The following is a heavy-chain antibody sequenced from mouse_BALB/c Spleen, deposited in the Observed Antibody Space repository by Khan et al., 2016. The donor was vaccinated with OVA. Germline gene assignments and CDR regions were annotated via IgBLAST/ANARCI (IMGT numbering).Heavy chain of an antibody. CDR3: TMGSGFAY. CDR2: TSTYYVDD. Sequence: QVRLQQSGAELVRPGVSVKISCKGSGYTFTDYPMPWVKQRHAKSLEWIGVTSTYYVDDSSNQKFKGKATMTVAKTLSTDSSELARLTSEDSAIYYCTMGSGFAYWGQGTLVTVSA. J-gene: IGHJ3*01. V-gene: IGHV1S137*01. CDR1: GYTFTDYP.